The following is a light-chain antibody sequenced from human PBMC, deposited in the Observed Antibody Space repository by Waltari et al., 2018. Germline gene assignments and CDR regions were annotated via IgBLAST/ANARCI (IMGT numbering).Light chain of an antibody. Sequence: DIQMTQSPSSLSASVGDRVTITCRASQNISNNLNWYQQKPGKAPKLLIYATSVLQSGVPSRFSGRGSGTDFTLTISSLQPEDFATYYCQQTYSTWTFGQGTAVEIK. CDR1: QNISNN. CDR3: QQTYSTWT. CDR2: ATS. J-gene: IGKJ1*01. V-gene: IGKV1-39*01.